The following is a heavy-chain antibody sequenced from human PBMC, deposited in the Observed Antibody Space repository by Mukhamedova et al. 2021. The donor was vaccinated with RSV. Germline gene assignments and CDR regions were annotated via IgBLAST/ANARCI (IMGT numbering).Heavy chain of an antibody. CDR3: ARTVKGLRTLWFDP. J-gene: IGHJ5*02. Sequence: GYIYHSGTTNYIPSLTSRVTISIDTSKNQFSLKLSSVTAADTAVYYCARTVKGLRTLWFDPWGQGTLVTVSS. V-gene: IGHV4-59*01. CDR2: IYHSGTT. D-gene: IGHD4-11*01.